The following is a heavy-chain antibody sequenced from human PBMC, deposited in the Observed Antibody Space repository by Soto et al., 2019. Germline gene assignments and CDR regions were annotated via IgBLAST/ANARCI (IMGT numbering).Heavy chain of an antibody. Sequence: SETLSLTCTVSGGAISSYYWSWIRQPPGKGLEWIGYIYYSGSTNYNPSLKSRVTISVDTSKHQFSLKLSSVTSAHTAVYYCARRATCGYSSCFDYWGQGTMGTVCS. CDR3: ARRATCGYSSCFDY. V-gene: IGHV4-59*08. J-gene: IGHJ4*02. D-gene: IGHD5-18*01. CDR1: GGAISSYY. CDR2: IYYSGST.